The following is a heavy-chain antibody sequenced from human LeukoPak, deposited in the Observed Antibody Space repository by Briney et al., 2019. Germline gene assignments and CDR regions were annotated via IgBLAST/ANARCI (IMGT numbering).Heavy chain of an antibody. CDR3: ARQIGRGPPLDF. CDR2: VFYSGST. Sequence: SETLSLTCSVSGFSIRSGSHYWGWVRQPPGQGLEWIGTVFYSGSTDSNPSLRSRLTISVDTSKNQFSLKLTSVTAADTAVYFCARQIGRGPPLDFWGPGTLVIVS. CDR1: GFSIRSGSHY. J-gene: IGHJ4*02. V-gene: IGHV4-39*01. D-gene: IGHD3-16*01.